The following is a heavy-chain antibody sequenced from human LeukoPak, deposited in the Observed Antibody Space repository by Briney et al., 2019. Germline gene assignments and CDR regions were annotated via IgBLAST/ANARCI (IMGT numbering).Heavy chain of an antibody. CDR2: IYYSGST. V-gene: IGHV4-61*01. CDR3: ARGYQLRFCCPWGLRKEKNWFDP. CDR1: GGSVSSGSYY. J-gene: IGHJ5*02. Sequence: PSETLSLTCTVSGGSVSSGSYYWSWIRQPPGKGLEWIGYIYYSGSTNYNPSLKSRVTISVDTSKNQFSLKLSSVTAADTAVYYCARGYQLRFCCPWGLRKEKNWFDPWGQGTLVTVSS. D-gene: IGHD3-3*01.